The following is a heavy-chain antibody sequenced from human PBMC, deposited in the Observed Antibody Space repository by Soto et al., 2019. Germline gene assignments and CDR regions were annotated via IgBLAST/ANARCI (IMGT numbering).Heavy chain of an antibody. CDR2: INYSGST. D-gene: IGHD3-3*01. CDR3: AKTGFWSGYRVVDY. CDR1: GGSISSSSSY. V-gene: IGHV4-39*01. Sequence: QLQLQESGPGLVRPSETLSLTCTVSGGSISSSSSYWGWIRQPPGKGLEWIGSINYSGSTYYNPSRKSRITISVDTSKNQFSLRLSSVTAADTAVYFCAKTGFWSGYRVVDYWGQGTLVTVSS. J-gene: IGHJ4*02.